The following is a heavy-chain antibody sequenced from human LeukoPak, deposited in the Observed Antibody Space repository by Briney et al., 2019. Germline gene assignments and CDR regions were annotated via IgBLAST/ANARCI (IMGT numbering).Heavy chain of an antibody. D-gene: IGHD4-17*01. CDR1: GGSISSYY. CDR3: AGVRYGDYQGYDAFDI. Sequence: NPSETLSLTCNVSGGSISSYYWNWIRQPPGKGLEWIGYIYYSGSTNYNPSLKSRVTISVDTSKNQFSLKLRSVTAADTAAYYCAGVRYGDYQGYDAFDIWGQGTMVTVSS. V-gene: IGHV4-59*01. CDR2: IYYSGST. J-gene: IGHJ3*02.